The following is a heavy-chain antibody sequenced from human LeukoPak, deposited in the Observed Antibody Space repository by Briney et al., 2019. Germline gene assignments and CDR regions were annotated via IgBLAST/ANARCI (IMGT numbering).Heavy chain of an antibody. J-gene: IGHJ4*02. CDR2: INHSGST. D-gene: IGHD5-18*01. Sequence: SETLSLTCAVYGGSFSGYYWSWIRQPPGKGLEWIGEINHSGSTNYNPSLKSRVTISVDTSKNQFSLKLSSVTAADTAVYYCARLQNTAMVRGNFDYWGQGTLVTVSS. CDR3: ARLQNTAMVRGNFDY. V-gene: IGHV4-34*01. CDR1: GGSFSGYY.